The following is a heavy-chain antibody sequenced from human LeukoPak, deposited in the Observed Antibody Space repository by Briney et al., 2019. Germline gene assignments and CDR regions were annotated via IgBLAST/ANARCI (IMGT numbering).Heavy chain of an antibody. V-gene: IGHV1-2*02. J-gene: IGHJ4*02. D-gene: IGHD6-13*01. CDR3: ARVRGNSCDY. Sequence: ASVKVSCKTSGYTLSDYCMHWVRQAPGQGLEWMGWIRGDTGDTDSPQKFQGRVTMTRDTSSNTAYMELSRLTFDDTARYFCARVRGNSCDYWGQGTLVTVSS. CDR1: GYTLSDYC. CDR2: IRGDTGDT.